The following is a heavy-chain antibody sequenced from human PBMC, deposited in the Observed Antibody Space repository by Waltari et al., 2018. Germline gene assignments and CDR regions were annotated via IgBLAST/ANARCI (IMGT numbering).Heavy chain of an antibody. Sequence: EVQLVESGGALVQPGGSLRLSCAALGFTCSVYWMSWVRQAPGKGLEWVAKIKQDGNEKYYVDSVKGRVTISRDNAKNSLYLQMNSLRAEDAAVYYCARIYGYSYPLDYWGQGTLVTVSS. J-gene: IGHJ4*02. CDR3: ARIYGYSYPLDY. D-gene: IGHD5-18*01. CDR1: GFTCSVYW. V-gene: IGHV3-7*01. CDR2: IKQDGNEK.